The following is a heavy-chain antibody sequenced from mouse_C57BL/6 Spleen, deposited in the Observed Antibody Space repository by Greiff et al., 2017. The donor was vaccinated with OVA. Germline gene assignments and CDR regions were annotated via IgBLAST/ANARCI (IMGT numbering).Heavy chain of an antibody. CDR1: GFSLTSYG. V-gene: IGHV2-2*01. CDR3: ARSLLYGSSPYYAMDY. J-gene: IGHJ4*01. CDR2: IWSGGST. D-gene: IGHD1-1*01. Sequence: QVQLQQSGPGLVQPSQSLSITCTVSGFSLTSYGVHWVRQSPGKGLEWLGVIWSGGSTDYNAAFISRLSISKDNSKSQVFFKMNSLQADDTAIYYCARSLLYGSSPYYAMDYWGQGTSVTVSS.